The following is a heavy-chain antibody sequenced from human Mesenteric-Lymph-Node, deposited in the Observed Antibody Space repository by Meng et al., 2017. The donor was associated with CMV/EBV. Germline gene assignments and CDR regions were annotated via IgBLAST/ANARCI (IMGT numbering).Heavy chain of an antibody. Sequence: SVKVSCKASGYTFTSYYMHWVRQAPGQGLEWMGGIIPIFGTANYAQKFQGRVTITTDESTSTAYMELSSLRSEDTAVYYCARGGSGGYDGYWGQGTLVTVSS. V-gene: IGHV1-69*05. CDR2: IIPIFGTA. CDR1: GYTFTSYY. CDR3: ARGGSGGYDGY. D-gene: IGHD3-10*01. J-gene: IGHJ4*02.